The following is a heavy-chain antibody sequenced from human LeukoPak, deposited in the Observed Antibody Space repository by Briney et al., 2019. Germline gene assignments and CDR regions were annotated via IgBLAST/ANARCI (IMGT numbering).Heavy chain of an antibody. CDR2: ISGSGGST. D-gene: IGHD3-22*01. CDR3: AKDFTYDSSGYYPNEGGAFDI. Sequence: GGSLRLSCAASGFTFSSYAMSWVRQAPGKGLEWVSAISGSGGSTYYADSVKGRFTISRDNSKNTLYLQMNSLRAEDTAVYYCAKDFTYDSSGYYPNEGGAFDIWGQGTLVTVSS. J-gene: IGHJ4*02. V-gene: IGHV3-23*01. CDR1: GFTFSSYA.